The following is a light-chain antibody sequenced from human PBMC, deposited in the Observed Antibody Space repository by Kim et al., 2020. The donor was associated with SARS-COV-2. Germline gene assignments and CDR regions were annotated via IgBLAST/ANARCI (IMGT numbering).Light chain of an antibody. CDR2: DVT. J-gene: IGLJ2*01. V-gene: IGLV2-11*03. Sequence: GQSVTISCTGTSVDVGGYNYGSWYQQHPGKATKLLIYDVTTRPSGVPDRFSGSKSGNTASLSISGLQAEDEADYYCCSYAGRNIVVFGGGTQLTVL. CDR3: CSYAGRNIVV. CDR1: SVDVGGYNY.